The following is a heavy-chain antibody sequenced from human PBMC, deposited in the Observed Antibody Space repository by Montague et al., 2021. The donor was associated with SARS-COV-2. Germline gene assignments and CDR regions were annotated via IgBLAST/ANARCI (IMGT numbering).Heavy chain of an antibody. V-gene: IGHV4-39*02. CDR2: LYNGGTT. D-gene: IGHD3-10*01. CDR3: ARTSKLRESSSGNYYYHAMDV. CDR1: GGSISSSTYY. J-gene: IGHJ6*02. Sequence: SETLSLTCNVSGGSISSSTYYWGWIRQPPGKGLEWTGYLYNGGTTYYSPSLKSRVTISVDTSKNPFYLNMASVTAADTAVYYCARTSKLRESSSGNYYYHAMDVWGQGTTVTVSS.